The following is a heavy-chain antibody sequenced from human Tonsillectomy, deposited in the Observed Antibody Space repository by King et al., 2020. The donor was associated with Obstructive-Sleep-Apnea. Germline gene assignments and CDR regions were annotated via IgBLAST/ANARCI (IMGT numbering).Heavy chain of an antibody. Sequence: LQLQESGPGLVKPSETLSLTCIVSGGSISSYYWSWIRQPAGKGLEWIGLIYISGSTNYNPSLKSRVTMSVDTSKNQFSLKRSSVTAADTAVYYLASSGYGEYVFVDYWGQGTLVTVSS. D-gene: IGHD4-17*01. CDR3: ASSGYGEYVFVDY. CDR2: IYISGST. J-gene: IGHJ4*02. V-gene: IGHV4-4*07. CDR1: GGSISSYY.